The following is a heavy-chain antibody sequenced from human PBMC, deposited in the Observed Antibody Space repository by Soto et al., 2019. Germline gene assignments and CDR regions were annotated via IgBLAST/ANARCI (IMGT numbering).Heavy chain of an antibody. CDR1: GGSISSGGYS. V-gene: IGHV4-30-2*01. CDR2: IYHSGST. Sequence: QLKLQESGSGLVKPSQTLSLTCAVSGGSISSGGYSWSWIRQPPGKGLEWIGYIYHSGSTYYNPSLKGRVTISVDRSKNQFSLKLSSVTAADTAVYYCARGYSSGWLDYWGQGTLVTVSS. D-gene: IGHD6-19*01. J-gene: IGHJ4*02. CDR3: ARGYSSGWLDY.